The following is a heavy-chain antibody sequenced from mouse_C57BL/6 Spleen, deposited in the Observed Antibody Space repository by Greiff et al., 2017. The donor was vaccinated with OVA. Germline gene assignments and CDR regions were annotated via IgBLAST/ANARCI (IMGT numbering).Heavy chain of an antibody. V-gene: IGHV1-50*01. D-gene: IGHD4-1*01. CDR2: IDPSDSFT. CDR3: ARGVTGTDY. Sequence: QVQLQQPGAELVKPGASVKLSCKASGYTFTSYWMQWVKQRPGQGLEWIGEIDPSDSFTTYNQKFKGKATLTVDTSSSTAYMQLSSLRAEDSAVYYCARGVTGTDYWGQGTTLTVSS. J-gene: IGHJ2*01. CDR1: GYTFTSYW.